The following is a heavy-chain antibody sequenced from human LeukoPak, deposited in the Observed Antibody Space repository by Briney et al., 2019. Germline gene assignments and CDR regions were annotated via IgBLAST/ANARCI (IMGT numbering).Heavy chain of an antibody. J-gene: IGHJ4*02. CDR2: IFPSGGEI. CDR3: ATYRQVLLPFES. V-gene: IGHV3-23*01. CDR1: GFTFSTFA. Sequence: RGSLRLPCAASGFTFSTFAMIWVRQPPGKGLEWVSSIFPSGGEIHYADSVRGRFTISRDNSKSTLSLQMNSLRAEDTAIYYCATYRQVLLPFESWGQGTLVTVSS. D-gene: IGHD2-8*02.